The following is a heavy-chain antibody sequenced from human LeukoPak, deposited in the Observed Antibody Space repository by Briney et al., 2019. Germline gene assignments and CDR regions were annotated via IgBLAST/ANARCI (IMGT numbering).Heavy chain of an antibody. Sequence: ASVKVSCKASGYTFTGYYMHWVRQAPGQGLEWMGRINPNSGGTNYAQKFQGRVTMTRDTSISTAYMELSRLRSDATAVYYCARDRRDCSGGSCYSLNDYWGQGTLVTVSS. D-gene: IGHD2-15*01. CDR2: INPNSGGT. CDR3: ARDRRDCSGGSCYSLNDY. J-gene: IGHJ4*02. V-gene: IGHV1-2*06. CDR1: GYTFTGYY.